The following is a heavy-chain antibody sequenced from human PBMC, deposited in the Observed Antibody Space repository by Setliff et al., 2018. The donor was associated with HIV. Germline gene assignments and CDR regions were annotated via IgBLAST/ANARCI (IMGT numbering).Heavy chain of an antibody. V-gene: IGHV1-2*02. D-gene: IGHD2-8*02. CDR3: AREFSWSAFYFDS. Sequence: ASVKVSCKASGYTLAGYFMHWVRQAPGQGLEWMGWINPNSGGTNYAQKFQGRVTMTRDTSINTAHMELSNLRSDDTAIYYCAREFSWSAFYFDSWGQGTQVTVSS. J-gene: IGHJ4*02. CDR1: GYTLAGYF. CDR2: INPNSGGT.